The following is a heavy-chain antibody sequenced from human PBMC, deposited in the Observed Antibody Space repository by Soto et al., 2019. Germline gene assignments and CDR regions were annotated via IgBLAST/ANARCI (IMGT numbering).Heavy chain of an antibody. CDR1: GYTFASYA. D-gene: IGHD3-9*01. Sequence: ASVTVSCKASGYTFASYAMHWVRQAPGQRLEWMGWINAGNGNTKYSQKFQGRVTITRDTSASTAYMELSSLRSEDTAVYYCASSQLRYFDWLTYWGQGTLVTVSS. CDR3: ASSQLRYFDWLTY. J-gene: IGHJ4*02. CDR2: INAGNGNT. V-gene: IGHV1-3*01.